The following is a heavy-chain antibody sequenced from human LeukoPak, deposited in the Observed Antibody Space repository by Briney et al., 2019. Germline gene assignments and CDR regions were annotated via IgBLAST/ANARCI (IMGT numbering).Heavy chain of an antibody. D-gene: IGHD4-17*01. V-gene: IGHV1-18*01. CDR1: GYTFTSYG. CDR3: ARAVVRYGDYAGGDY. J-gene: IGHJ4*02. Sequence: ASVKVSCKASGYTFTSYGISWVRQAPGQGLEWMGWISAYNGNTNYAQKLQGRVTMTTDTPTSTAYMELRSLRSDDTVVYYCARAVVRYGDYAGGDYWGQGTLVTVSS. CDR2: ISAYNGNT.